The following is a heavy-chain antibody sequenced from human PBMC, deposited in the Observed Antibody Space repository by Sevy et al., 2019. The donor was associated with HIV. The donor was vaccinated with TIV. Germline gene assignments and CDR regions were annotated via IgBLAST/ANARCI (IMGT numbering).Heavy chain of an antibody. CDR1: GGTFSSYA. D-gene: IGHD3-22*01. CDR3: ASGGITMIPNWFDP. J-gene: IGHJ5*02. CDR2: IIPICGTA. Sequence: ASVKVSCKASGGTFSSYAISWVRQAPGQGLEWMGRIIPICGTANYAQKFQGRVTITADESTSTAYMELSSLRSEDTAVYYCASGGITMIPNWFDPWGQGTLVTVSS. V-gene: IGHV1-69*13.